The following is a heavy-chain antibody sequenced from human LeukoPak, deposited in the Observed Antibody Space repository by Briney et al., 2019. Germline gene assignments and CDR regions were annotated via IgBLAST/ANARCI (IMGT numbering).Heavy chain of an antibody. D-gene: IGHD3-10*01. CDR3: AKWGESNFDY. V-gene: IGHV3-7*03. CDR2: IKKDGSEK. Sequence: PGGSLRLSCAASGFTFSSYWMSWVRQAPGKGLEWVANIKKDGSEKYYVDSVKGRFTISRDNSKNTLYLQMNSLRAEDTAVYYCAKWGESNFDYWGQGTLVTVSS. J-gene: IGHJ4*02. CDR1: GFTFSSYW.